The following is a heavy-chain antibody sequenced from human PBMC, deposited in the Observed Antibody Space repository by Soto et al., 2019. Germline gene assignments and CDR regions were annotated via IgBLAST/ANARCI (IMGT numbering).Heavy chain of an antibody. CDR3: ARDIANSSSWSGPNYYGMDV. CDR1: GYTFTGYY. J-gene: IGHJ6*02. V-gene: IGHV1-2*04. CDR2: INPNSGGT. D-gene: IGHD6-13*01. Sequence: GASVKVSCKASGYTFTGYYMHWVRQAPGQGLEWMGWINPNSGGTNYAQKFQGWVTMTRDTSISTAYMELSRLRSDDTAVYYCARDIANSSSWSGPNYYGMDVWGQGTTVTVSS.